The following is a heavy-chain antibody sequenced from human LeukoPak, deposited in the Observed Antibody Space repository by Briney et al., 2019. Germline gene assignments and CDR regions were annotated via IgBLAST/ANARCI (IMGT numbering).Heavy chain of an antibody. CDR1: GYTFTGYY. CDR3: ARSRSDYDILTGYSNTYYFDY. V-gene: IGHV1-2*02. CDR2: INPNSGGT. D-gene: IGHD3-9*01. J-gene: IGHJ4*02. Sequence: ASVKVSCKASGYTFTGYYMHWVRQAPGQGLEWMGWINPNSGGTNYAQKFQGRVTMTRDTPISTAYMELSRLRSDDTAVYYCARSRSDYDILTGYSNTYYFDYWGQGTLVTVSS.